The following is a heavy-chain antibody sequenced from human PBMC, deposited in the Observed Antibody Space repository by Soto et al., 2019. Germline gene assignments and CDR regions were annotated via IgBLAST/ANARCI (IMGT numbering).Heavy chain of an antibody. CDR3: ARDTNYYASGSGVDF. V-gene: IGHV3-21*01. Sequence: PGVSLRLSCVAPGFTFSSYSMSWVRQAPGEGLQWVSSITSSNTYINYGDSVKGRFAISRDNAKNSLYLQMNSLRAEDTAVYFCARDTNYYASGSGVDFWGQGTLVTVS. CDR1: GFTFSSYS. J-gene: IGHJ4*02. CDR2: ITSSNTYI. D-gene: IGHD3-10*01.